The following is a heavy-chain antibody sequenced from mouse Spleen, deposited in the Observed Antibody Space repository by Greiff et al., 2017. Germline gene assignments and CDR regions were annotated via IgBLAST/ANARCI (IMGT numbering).Heavy chain of an antibody. Sequence: VQVVESGAELVRPGASVTLSCKASGYTFTDYEMHWVKQTPVHGLEWIGAIDPETGGTAYNQKFKGKAILTADKSSSTAYMELRSLTSEDSAVYYCTREGSDYWGQGTTLTVSS. J-gene: IGHJ2*01. CDR2: IDPETGGT. CDR3: TREGSDY. CDR1: GYTFTDYE. V-gene: IGHV1-15*01.